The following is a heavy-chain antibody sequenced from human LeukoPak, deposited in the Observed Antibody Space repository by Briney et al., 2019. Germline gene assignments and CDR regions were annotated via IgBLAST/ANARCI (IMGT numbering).Heavy chain of an antibody. CDR1: GFTFSNYA. CDR2: IGYDGSNK. CDR3: VKWTSNGNAFDI. Sequence: GGSLRLSCAASGFTFSNYAIHWIRQAPGKGLEWVAFIGYDGSNKDYADSVKGRFTISSDNSRTTLYMQMNSLRAEDTAVYYCVKWTSNGNAFDIWGQGTMVTVSS. V-gene: IGHV3-30*02. J-gene: IGHJ3*02. D-gene: IGHD2-8*01.